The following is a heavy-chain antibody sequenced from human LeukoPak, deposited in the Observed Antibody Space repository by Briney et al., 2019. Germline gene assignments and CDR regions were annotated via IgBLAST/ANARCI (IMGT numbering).Heavy chain of an antibody. CDR3: ARVTYPYYYYGMDV. D-gene: IGHD1-14*01. CDR1: GGSISSGGYY. CDR2: IYYSGST. J-gene: IGHJ6*02. V-gene: IGHV4-31*03. Sequence: PSETLSLTCTVSGGSISSGGYYWSWIRQHPGKGLEWIGYIYYSGSTYYNPSLKSRVTISVDTSKNQFSLKLSSVTAADTAVYYCARVTYPYYYYGMDVWGQGTTVTVSS.